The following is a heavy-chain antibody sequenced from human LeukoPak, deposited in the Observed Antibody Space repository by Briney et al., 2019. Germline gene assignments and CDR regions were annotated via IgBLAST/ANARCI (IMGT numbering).Heavy chain of an antibody. CDR2: INPSGGST. Sequence: GASVKVSCKASGYTFTSYYMHWVRQAPGQGLEWMGIINPSGGSTSYAQKFQGRVTMTRDMSTSTVYMELSSLRSEDTAVYYCARESFHYGKYYYMDVWGKGTTVTVSS. D-gene: IGHD4-17*01. CDR1: GYTFTSYY. CDR3: ARESFHYGKYYYMDV. V-gene: IGHV1-46*01. J-gene: IGHJ6*03.